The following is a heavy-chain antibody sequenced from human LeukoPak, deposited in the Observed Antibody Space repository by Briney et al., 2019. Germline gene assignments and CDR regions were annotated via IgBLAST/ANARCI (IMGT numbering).Heavy chain of an antibody. D-gene: IGHD6-13*01. CDR1: GFTFDDYA. CDR2: ISWNSGSI. J-gene: IGHJ6*02. V-gene: IGHV3-9*01. Sequence: PGGSLRLSCAASGFTFDDYAMHWVRQAPGKGLEWVSGISWNSGSIGYADSVKGRFTISRDNAKNSLYLQMNSLRAEDTALYYCAKEGLGAAGFLDYYYYYGMDVWGQGTTVTVSS. CDR3: AKEGLGAAGFLDYYYYYGMDV.